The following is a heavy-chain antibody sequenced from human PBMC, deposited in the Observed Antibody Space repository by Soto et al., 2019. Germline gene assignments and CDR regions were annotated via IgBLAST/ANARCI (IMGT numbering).Heavy chain of an antibody. D-gene: IGHD6-13*01. Sequence: SQTLSLTCAISGDSVSXXXXXXXXXXXXXXXGLXXLGRTYYRYKWYNDYAVSVKSRITINPDTSKNQFSLQLNSVTPEDTAGYXXAXXXPRKIAAAGTWRHLDIWGQGTMVTVSS. V-gene: IGHV6-1*01. CDR1: GDSVSXXXXX. CDR2: TYYRYKWYN. CDR3: AXXXPRKIAAAGTWRHLDI. J-gene: IGHJ3*02.